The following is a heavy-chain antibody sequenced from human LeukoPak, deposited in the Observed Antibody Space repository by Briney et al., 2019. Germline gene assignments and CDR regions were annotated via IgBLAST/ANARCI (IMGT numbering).Heavy chain of an antibody. CDR1: GFTFSSYW. CDR2: INSDGSST. CDR3: AKTDCSGGSCYSGAFDY. D-gene: IGHD2-15*01. Sequence: PGGSLRLSCAASGFTFSSYWMHWVRQAPGQGLVWVSRINSDGSSTSYADSVKGRFTISRDNAKNTLYLQMNSLRAEDTAVYYCAKTDCSGGSCYSGAFDYWGQGTLVTVSS. J-gene: IGHJ4*02. V-gene: IGHV3-74*01.